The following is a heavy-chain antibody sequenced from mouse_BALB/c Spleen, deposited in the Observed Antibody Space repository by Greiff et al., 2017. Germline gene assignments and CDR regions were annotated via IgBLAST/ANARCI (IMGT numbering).Heavy chain of an antibody. J-gene: IGHJ2*01. CDR1: GFTFSNYW. CDR3: TRYGYYFDY. V-gene: IGHV6-6*02. Sequence: EVTLEESGGGLVQPGGSMKLSCVASGFTFSNYWMNWVRQSPEKGLEWVAEIRLKSNNYATHYAESVKGRFTISRDDSKSSVYLQMNNLRAEDTGIYYCTRYGYYFDYWGQGTTLTVSS. D-gene: IGHD1-2*01. CDR2: IRLKSNNYAT.